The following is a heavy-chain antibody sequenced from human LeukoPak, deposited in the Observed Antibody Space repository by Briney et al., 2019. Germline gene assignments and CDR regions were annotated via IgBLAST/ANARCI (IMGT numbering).Heavy chain of an antibody. CDR3: ARGPPERRGYPDD. D-gene: IGHD5-18*01. Sequence: ASVKVSCKPSGYTFNTYGITWVRQAPGQGLEWMGWISPYNGNTNYAQKFQGRVTMTTDTSTSTAYMELRSLRSDDTAGYYCARGPPERRGYPDDWGQGPLVTVSS. CDR2: ISPYNGNT. CDR1: GYTFNTYG. J-gene: IGHJ4*02. V-gene: IGHV1-18*01.